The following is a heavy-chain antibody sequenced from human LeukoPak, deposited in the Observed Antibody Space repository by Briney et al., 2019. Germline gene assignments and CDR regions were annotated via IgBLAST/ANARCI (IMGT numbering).Heavy chain of an antibody. D-gene: IGHD2/OR15-2a*01. Sequence: GGSLRLSCAASGFSFSDSYMSWVRQAPGEGLEWLSYIKSSDTSTFYADSVNGPFTLSRNKTKNSLYLQINSLRAEDTAVYYCARRGNMSSHAFDIWGPGTVVTVSS. CDR1: GFSFSDSY. V-gene: IGHV3-11*01. J-gene: IGHJ3*02. CDR3: ARRGNMSSHAFDI. CDR2: IKSSDTST.